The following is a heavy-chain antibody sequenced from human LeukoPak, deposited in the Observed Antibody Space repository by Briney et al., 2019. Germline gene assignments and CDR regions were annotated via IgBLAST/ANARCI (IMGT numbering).Heavy chain of an antibody. CDR2: IGAKNGYT. V-gene: IGHV1-18*01. D-gene: IGHD2-15*01. Sequence: ASVKVSCKASGYMFIAYGFAWVRPAPGQGLGWLGWIGAKNGYTWNAQKFQDRITLTTDTSPTTAYMELKSLTSDDTAVYYCARDDCSGGSCSGGHYLDYWGQGSLVTVSS. CDR3: ARDDCSGGSCSGGHYLDY. J-gene: IGHJ4*02. CDR1: GYMFIAYG.